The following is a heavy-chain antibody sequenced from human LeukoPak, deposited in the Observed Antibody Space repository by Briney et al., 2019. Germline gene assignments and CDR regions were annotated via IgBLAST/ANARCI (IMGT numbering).Heavy chain of an antibody. D-gene: IGHD3-3*01. CDR2: INHSGST. CDR1: GGSFSDYY. Sequence: SETLSLTCAVSGGSFSDYYWSWIRQPPGKGLEWIGEINHSGSTNYNTSLKSRVTISVDTSKNQFSLKLSSVTAADTAVYYCASLLRITIFGVVTNFDYWGQGTLVTVSS. J-gene: IGHJ4*02. CDR3: ASLLRITIFGVVTNFDY. V-gene: IGHV4-34*01.